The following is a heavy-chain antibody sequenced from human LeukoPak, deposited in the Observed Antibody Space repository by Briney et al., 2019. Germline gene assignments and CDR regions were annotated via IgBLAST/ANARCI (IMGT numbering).Heavy chain of an antibody. V-gene: IGHV3-21*01. CDR1: GFAFSSYS. D-gene: IGHD3-10*01. J-gene: IGHJ6*03. CDR3: ARDQAHMIRGVYHYYYYMDV. CDR2: ISSAGNYI. Sequence: PGGSLRLSCAASGFAFSSYSMNWVRQARGGGLGWVSSISSAGNYIYYADSVKGRFTISRDNANYSPYLQMNSLRADDTGVYYCARDQAHMIRGVYHYYYYMDVWGKGTTVTISS.